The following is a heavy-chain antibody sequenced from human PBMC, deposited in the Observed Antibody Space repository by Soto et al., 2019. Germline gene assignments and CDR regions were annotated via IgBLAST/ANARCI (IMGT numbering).Heavy chain of an antibody. Sequence: QVQLQESGPGLLKPSETLSLTCTVSGGSISSYFYIWVRQPPGKGLEWIGSVYYTVTTDYNPSLKSRVTISGDTSKTQSSLNRRSVTAADTAVYYCARDLAAVPRAFDYWGRGTLVTVSS. J-gene: IGHJ4*02. CDR3: ARDLAAVPRAFDY. CDR2: VYYTVTT. D-gene: IGHD6-13*01. CDR1: GGSISSYF. V-gene: IGHV4-59*01.